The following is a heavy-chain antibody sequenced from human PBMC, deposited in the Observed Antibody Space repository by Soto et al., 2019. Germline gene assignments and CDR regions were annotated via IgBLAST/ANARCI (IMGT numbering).Heavy chain of an antibody. D-gene: IGHD3-10*01. CDR2: ISGSGGST. V-gene: IGHV3-23*01. CDR3: AKDRELLWFGELLNFHFDY. Sequence: GGSLRLSCAASGFTFSSYAVSWVRQAPGKGLEWVSAISGSGGSTYYADSVKGRFTISRDNSKNTLYLQMNSLRAEDTAVYYCAKDRELLWFGELLNFHFDYWGQGTLVTVSP. J-gene: IGHJ4*02. CDR1: GFTFSSYA.